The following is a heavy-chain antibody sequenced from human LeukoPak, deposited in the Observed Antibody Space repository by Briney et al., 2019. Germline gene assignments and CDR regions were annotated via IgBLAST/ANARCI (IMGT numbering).Heavy chain of an antibody. V-gene: IGHV3-48*03. J-gene: IGHJ4*02. D-gene: IGHD3-10*01. CDR1: GFTFSSYE. Sequence: GGSLRLSCAASGFTFSSYEMNWVRQAPGKGLEWVSYISSSGSTIYYADSVKGRFTISRDNAKKSLYLQMNSLRADDTAVYYCAREYYYGSAILYYFDSWGQGTLVTVSS. CDR3: AREYYYGSAILYYFDS. CDR2: ISSSGSTI.